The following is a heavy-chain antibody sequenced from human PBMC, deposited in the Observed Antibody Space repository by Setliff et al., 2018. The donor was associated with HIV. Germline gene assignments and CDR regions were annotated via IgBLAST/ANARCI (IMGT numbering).Heavy chain of an antibody. Sequence: ASVKVPCKASGFTFSDYYMHWVRQAPGQGLEWMGWVRPYNADKNYAQKFQGRVTMTSDTSISTAYLELSGLTSDDTAIYYCARDRAYCSSGSCYRPLVYYFYYMDVWGTGTTVTVS. CDR2: VRPYNADK. CDR3: ARDRAYCSSGSCYRPLVYYFYYMDV. J-gene: IGHJ6*03. CDR1: GFTFSDYY. D-gene: IGHD2-15*01. V-gene: IGHV1-2*02.